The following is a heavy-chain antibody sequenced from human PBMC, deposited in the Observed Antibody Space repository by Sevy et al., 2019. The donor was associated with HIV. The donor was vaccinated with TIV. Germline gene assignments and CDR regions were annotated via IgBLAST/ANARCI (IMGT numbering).Heavy chain of an antibody. Sequence: SETLSLTCTVSGGSVSSGSYYWSWIRQPPGKGLEWIGYIYYSGSTNYNPSLKSRVTISVDTSKNQFSLKLSSVTAADTAVYYCARVDVPRSGYDYAGVDYWGQGTLVTVSS. V-gene: IGHV4-61*01. CDR3: ARVDVPRSGYDYAGVDY. D-gene: IGHD5-12*01. J-gene: IGHJ4*02. CDR2: IYYSGST. CDR1: GGSVSSGSYY.